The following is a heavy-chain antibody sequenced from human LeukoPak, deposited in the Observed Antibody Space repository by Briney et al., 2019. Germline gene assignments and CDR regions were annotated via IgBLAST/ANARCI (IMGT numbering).Heavy chain of an antibody. J-gene: IGHJ4*02. D-gene: IGHD5-18*01. CDR3: AKGNGYSYGRYYFDY. CDR2: ITASGGNT. Sequence: GGSLRLSCVASGFSLSSYAMGWVRQAPGRGLEWVSAITASGGNTYYADSVKGRFTISRDNSKNTLYLQVNSLRAEDTAVYYCAKGNGYSYGRYYFDYWGQGTLVTVSS. CDR1: GFSLSSYA. V-gene: IGHV3-23*01.